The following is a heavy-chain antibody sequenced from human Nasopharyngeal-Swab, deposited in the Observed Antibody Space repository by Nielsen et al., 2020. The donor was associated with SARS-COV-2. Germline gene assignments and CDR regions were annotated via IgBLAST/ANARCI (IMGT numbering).Heavy chain of an antibody. Sequence: GESLKISCAASGFTFSSYWMHWVRQAPGKGLEWVGRIKSKTDGGTTDYAAPVKGRFTISRDDSKNTLYLQMNSLKTEDTAVYYCTTDLAITMVRGVMYYYYGMDVWGQGTTVTVSS. J-gene: IGHJ6*02. CDR2: IKSKTDGGTT. CDR3: TTDLAITMVRGVMYYYYGMDV. V-gene: IGHV3-15*01. CDR1: GFTFSSYW. D-gene: IGHD3-10*01.